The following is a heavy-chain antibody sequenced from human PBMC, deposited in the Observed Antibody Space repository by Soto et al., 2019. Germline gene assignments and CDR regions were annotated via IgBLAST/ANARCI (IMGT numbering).Heavy chain of an antibody. D-gene: IGHD3-10*01. CDR1: GGSISSGGYS. CDR2: IYHSGST. V-gene: IGHV4-30-2*01. CDR3: ARDKADGSGSYSDAFDI. Sequence: PSETLSLTWAVSGGSISSGGYSWSWIRQQPGKGLEWIGYIYHSGSTYYNPSLKSRVTISVDRSKNQFSLKLSSVTAADTAVYYCARDKADGSGSYSDAFDIWGQGTMVTVSS. J-gene: IGHJ3*02.